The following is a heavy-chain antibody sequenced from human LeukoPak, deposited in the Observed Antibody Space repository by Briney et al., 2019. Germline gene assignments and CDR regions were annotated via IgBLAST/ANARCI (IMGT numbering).Heavy chain of an antibody. J-gene: IGHJ4*02. D-gene: IGHD2-15*01. CDR3: ARAYCSGGSCYSFDY. CDR2: IYHSGST. V-gene: IGHV4-4*02. Sequence: SETLSLTCAVSGGSISSSNWWSWVRQPPGKGLEWIGEIYHSGSTNYNPSLKSRVTISVDTSKDQFSLKLSSVTAADTAVYYCARAYCSGGSCYSFDYWGQGTLVTASS. CDR1: GGSISSSNW.